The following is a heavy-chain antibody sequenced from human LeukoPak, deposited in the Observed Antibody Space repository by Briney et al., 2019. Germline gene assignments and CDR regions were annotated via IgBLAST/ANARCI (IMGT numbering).Heavy chain of an antibody. CDR3: ARGGSYYDFWSGYYDYYYYMDV. J-gene: IGHJ6*03. CDR1: GGSISIYY. Sequence: SQTLSLTCSVSGGSISIYYWSWIRQPPGKRLELIGYIYDSGSTSYNPSLQSRVTISIDTSKNQFSLRLTSVTAADTAVYYCARGGSYYDFWSGYYDYYYYMDVWGKGTTVTVSS. V-gene: IGHV4-59*01. CDR2: IYDSGST. D-gene: IGHD3-3*01.